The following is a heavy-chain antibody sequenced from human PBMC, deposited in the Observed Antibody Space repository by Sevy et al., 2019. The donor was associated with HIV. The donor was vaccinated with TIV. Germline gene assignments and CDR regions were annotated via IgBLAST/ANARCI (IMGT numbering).Heavy chain of an antibody. J-gene: IGHJ5*02. CDR2: ISGSGGST. D-gene: IGHD2-2*01. Sequence: GGSLRLSCAASGFTFSSYAMSWVRQAPGKGLEWLSAISGSGGSTYYADSVKGRFTISRDNSKNMLYLQMNSLRAEDTAVYYCATASDIVIVPAANEDWFDPWGQGTLVTVSS. CDR3: ATASDIVIVPAANEDWFDP. V-gene: IGHV3-23*01. CDR1: GFTFSSYA.